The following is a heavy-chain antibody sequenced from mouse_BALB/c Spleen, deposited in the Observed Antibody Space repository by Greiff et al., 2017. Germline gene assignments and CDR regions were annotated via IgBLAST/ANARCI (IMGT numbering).Heavy chain of an antibody. CDR1: GFTFSSYT. V-gene: IGHV5-12-2*01. CDR3: ARPDGYSFAY. CDR2: ISNGGGST. D-gene: IGHD2-3*01. J-gene: IGHJ3*01. Sequence: EVKVEEPGGGLVQPGGSLKLSCAASGFTFSSYTMSWVRQTPEKRLEWVAYISNGGGSTYYPDTVKGRFTISRDNAKNTLYLQMSSLKSEDTAMYYCARPDGYSFAYWGQGTLVTVSA.